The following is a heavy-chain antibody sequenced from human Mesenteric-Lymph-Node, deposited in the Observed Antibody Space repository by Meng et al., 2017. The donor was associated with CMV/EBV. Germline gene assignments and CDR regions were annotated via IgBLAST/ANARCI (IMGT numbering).Heavy chain of an antibody. CDR1: GLTFSASA. J-gene: IGHJ3*02. V-gene: IGHV3-73*01. CDR3: TRRWGDDDYGYDAFDI. CDR2: IRNKANTYAT. D-gene: IGHD4-17*01. Sequence: GESLKISCAVSGLTFSASAMHWVRQASGKGLEWVGRIRNKANTYATTYTASVKGRFTISRDDSKNTAYLQMNSLKTEDTAVYYCTRRWGDDDYGYDAFDIWGQGTVVTVSS.